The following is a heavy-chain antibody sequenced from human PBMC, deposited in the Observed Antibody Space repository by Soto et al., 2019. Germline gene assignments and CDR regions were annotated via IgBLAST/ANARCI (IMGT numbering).Heavy chain of an antibody. D-gene: IGHD2-15*01. V-gene: IGHV3-23*01. CDR3: AKDLGPYRYCSGGSCYAKPGYYYYYGMDA. Sequence: GGSLKLSCAASGFTFSSYAMSWVRQAPGKGLEWVSAISGSGGSTYYADSVKGRFTISRDNSKNTLYLQMNSLRAEDTAVYYCAKDLGPYRYCSGGSCYAKPGYYYYYGMDAWGQGTTVTVSS. J-gene: IGHJ6*02. CDR1: GFTFSSYA. CDR2: ISGSGGST.